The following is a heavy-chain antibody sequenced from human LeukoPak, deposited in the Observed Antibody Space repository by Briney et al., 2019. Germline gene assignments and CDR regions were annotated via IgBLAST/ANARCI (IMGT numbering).Heavy chain of an antibody. J-gene: IGHJ4*02. CDR3: ARVSRAVVLLGGFGY. Sequence: PGGSLRLSCAASGFTFSTYAMHWVRQAPGKGLEYVSAISNNGGSTYYANSVKGRFTISRDNTKNTLYLQMGSLRAEDMAVYYCARVSRAVVLLGGFGYWGQGTLVTVSS. V-gene: IGHV3-64*01. CDR1: GFTFSTYA. CDR2: ISNNGGST. D-gene: IGHD4/OR15-4a*01.